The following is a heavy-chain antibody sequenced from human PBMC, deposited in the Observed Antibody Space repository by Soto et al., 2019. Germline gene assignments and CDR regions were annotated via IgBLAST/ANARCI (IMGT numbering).Heavy chain of an antibody. Sequence: ASVKVSCKASGYTFTSYGISWVRQAPGQGLEWMGWISAYNGNTNYAQKLQGRVTMTTDTSTSTAYMELRSLRSDDTAVYYCAREKTNYDFCSGYYPYFDYWGQGTLVTVSS. CDR2: ISAYNGNT. V-gene: IGHV1-18*01. J-gene: IGHJ4*02. CDR3: AREKTNYDFCSGYYPYFDY. D-gene: IGHD3-3*01. CDR1: GYTFTSYG.